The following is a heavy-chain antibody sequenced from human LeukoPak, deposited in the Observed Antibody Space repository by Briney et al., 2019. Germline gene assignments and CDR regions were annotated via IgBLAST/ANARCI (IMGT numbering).Heavy chain of an antibody. D-gene: IGHD3-10*01. J-gene: IGHJ4*02. CDR3: ATSRFYYYPYY. V-gene: IGHV3-23*01. CDR2: ISGSGGST. Sequence: GGSLRLSCAASGFTFSSYGMSWVRQAPGKGLEWVSAISGSGGSTFYADSVKGRFTISRDNPKNTLFLQMNSLRAEDTAVYYCATSRFYYYPYYWGQGTLVTVSS. CDR1: GFTFSSYG.